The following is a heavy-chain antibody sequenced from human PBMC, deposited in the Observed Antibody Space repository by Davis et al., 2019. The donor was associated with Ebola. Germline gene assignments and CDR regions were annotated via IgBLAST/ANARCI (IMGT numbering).Heavy chain of an antibody. V-gene: IGHV1-2*02. CDR2: INPNSGGT. CDR1: GYTFTGYY. Sequence: ASVKVSCKASGYTFTGYYMHWVRQAPGQGLEWMGWINPNSGGTNYAQKFQGRVTMTRDTSISTAYMELSSLRSDDTAVYYCARDAVEEYSSSWYGGWFDPWGQGTLVTVSS. D-gene: IGHD6-13*01. CDR3: ARDAVEEYSSSWYGGWFDP. J-gene: IGHJ5*02.